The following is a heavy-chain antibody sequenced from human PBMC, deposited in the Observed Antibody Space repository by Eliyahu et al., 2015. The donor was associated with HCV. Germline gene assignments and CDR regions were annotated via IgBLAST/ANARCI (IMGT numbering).Heavy chain of an antibody. CDR3: AKLFILTGYLTDYFDY. CDR2: ISYDGSNK. J-gene: IGHJ4*02. CDR1: GFTFSSYG. Sequence: QVQLVESGGGVVQPGRSLRLSCAASGFTFSSYGMHWVRQAPGKGLEWVAVISYDGSNKYYADSVKGRFTISRDNSKNTLYLQMNSLRAEDTAVYYCAKLFILTGYLTDYFDYWGQGTLVTVSS. V-gene: IGHV3-30*18. D-gene: IGHD3-9*01.